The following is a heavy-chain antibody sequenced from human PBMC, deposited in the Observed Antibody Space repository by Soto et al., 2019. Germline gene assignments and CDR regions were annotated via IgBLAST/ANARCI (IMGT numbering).Heavy chain of an antibody. CDR1: GYTFTSYG. V-gene: IGHV1-18*01. Sequence: QVQLVQSGAEVKKPGASVKVSCKASGYTFTSYGISWVRQAPGQGLEWMGWISAYNGNTNYAQKLQGRVTMTTDTATSTAYMELRSLRSDDTAVYYCARDRNTIFGLVIYYYYYGIDFWGQGTTVTVSS. D-gene: IGHD3-3*01. CDR3: ARDRNTIFGLVIYYYYYGIDF. J-gene: IGHJ6*02. CDR2: ISAYNGNT.